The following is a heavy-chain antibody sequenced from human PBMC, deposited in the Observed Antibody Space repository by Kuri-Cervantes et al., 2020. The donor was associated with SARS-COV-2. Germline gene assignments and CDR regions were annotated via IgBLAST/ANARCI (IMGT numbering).Heavy chain of an antibody. CDR1: GFTFSSCD. V-gene: IGHV3-13*01. J-gene: IGHJ6*02. CDR3: AKDRIGVFGVEYYYGTDV. CDR2: IGTAGDT. D-gene: IGHD3-3*01. Sequence: GESLKISCAASGFTFSSCDMHWVRQATGKGLEWVSAIGTAGDTYYPGSVKGRFTISRENAKNSLYLQMNSLRAEDTAVYYCAKDRIGVFGVEYYYGTDVWGQGTTVTVSS.